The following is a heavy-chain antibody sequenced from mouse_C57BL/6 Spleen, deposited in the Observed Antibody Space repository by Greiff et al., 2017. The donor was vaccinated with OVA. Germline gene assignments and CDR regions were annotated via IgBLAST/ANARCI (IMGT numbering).Heavy chain of an antibody. CDR2: IDPSDSYT. J-gene: IGHJ2*01. V-gene: IGHV1-69*01. CDR1: GYTFTSYW. Sequence: QVQLQQPGAELVMPGASVKLSCKASGYTFTSYWMHWVKQRPGQGLEWIGEIDPSDSYTNYNQKFKGKSTLTVDKSSSTAYMQLSSLTSEDSAVDYCARDYGSSCYFDYWGQGTTLTVSS. CDR3: ARDYGSSCYFDY. D-gene: IGHD1-1*01.